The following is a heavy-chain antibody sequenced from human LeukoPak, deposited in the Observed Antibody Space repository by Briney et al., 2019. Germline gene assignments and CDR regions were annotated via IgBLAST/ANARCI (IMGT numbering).Heavy chain of an antibody. Sequence: GGSLRLSCAASGFTFSDYYMSWMRQAPGKGLEWVSYISSSSSTIYYADSVKGRFTISRDNAKNSLYLQMNSLRAEDTAVYYCAKDGWCSSTSCKPHYYYYYMDVWGKGTTVTVSS. CDR1: GFTFSDYY. CDR2: ISSSSSTI. D-gene: IGHD2-2*01. J-gene: IGHJ6*03. CDR3: AKDGWCSSTSCKPHYYYYYMDV. V-gene: IGHV3-11*04.